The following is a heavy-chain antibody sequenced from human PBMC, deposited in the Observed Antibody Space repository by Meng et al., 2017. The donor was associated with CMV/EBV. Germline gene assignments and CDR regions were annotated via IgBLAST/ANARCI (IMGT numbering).Heavy chain of an antibody. CDR1: GGSISSSSYY. D-gene: IGHD3-10*01. Sequence: QLQRQESGPGMGKPSGTLSLTCTVSGGSISSSSYYWGWIRQPPGKGLEWIGSIYYSGSTYYNPSLKSRVTISVDTSKNQFSLKLSSVTAADTAVYYCVTWLWFGELSGYYFDYWGQGTLVTVSS. CDR3: VTWLWFGELSGYYFDY. V-gene: IGHV4-39*07. J-gene: IGHJ4*02. CDR2: IYYSGST.